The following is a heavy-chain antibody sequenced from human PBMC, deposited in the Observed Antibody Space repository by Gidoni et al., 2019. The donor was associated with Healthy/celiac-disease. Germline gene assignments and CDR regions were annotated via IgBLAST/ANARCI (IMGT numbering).Heavy chain of an antibody. CDR2: IYHSGST. CDR1: GGSIRSSNW. D-gene: IGHD3-10*01. CDR3: ATLGVLWFGELRYWYFDL. V-gene: IGHV4-4*02. Sequence: QVQLQESGPGLVKPSGTLSLTCAVSGGSIRSSNWWSWVRQPPGKGLEWIGEIYHSGSTNYNPSLKSRVTISVDKSKNQFSLKLSSVTAADTAVYYCATLGVLWFGELRYWYFDLWGRGTLVTVSS. J-gene: IGHJ2*01.